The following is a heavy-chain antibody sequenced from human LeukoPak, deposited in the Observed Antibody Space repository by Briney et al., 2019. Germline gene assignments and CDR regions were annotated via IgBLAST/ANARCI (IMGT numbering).Heavy chain of an antibody. V-gene: IGHV3-48*03. J-gene: IGHJ6*04. CDR2: ISSSGSTT. CDR3: AELGITMIGGV. CDR1: GFTSSSYE. Sequence: GGSLRLSCAASGFTSSSYETNWVRQAPGKGLEWVSYISSSGSTTYYADSVKGRFTISRDNAKNSLYLQMNSLSAEDTAVYYCAELGITMIGGVWGKGTTVTISS. D-gene: IGHD3-10*02.